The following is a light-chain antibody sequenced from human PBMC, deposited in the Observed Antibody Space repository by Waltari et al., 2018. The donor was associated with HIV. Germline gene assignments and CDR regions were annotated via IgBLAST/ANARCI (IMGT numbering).Light chain of an antibody. CDR2: EVS. J-gene: IGLJ2*01. CDR1: SSTHGDSNY. V-gene: IGLV2-14*01. CDR3: SSYTSGSVV. Sequence: ALTPPASVSVSPGQPITTSCPHPSSTHGDSNYVSWYQPHPGTAPKLMIYEVSNRPSGISTRFSGSKSGNTASLTISGLQAEDEADYYCSSYTSGSVVFGGGTKLTVL.